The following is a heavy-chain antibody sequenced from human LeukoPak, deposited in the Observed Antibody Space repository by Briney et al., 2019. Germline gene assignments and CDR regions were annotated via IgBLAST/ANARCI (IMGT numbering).Heavy chain of an antibody. CDR2: IHRSGSP. V-gene: IGHV4-4*02. CDR3: AREVLGGFNPGAY. D-gene: IGHD1-14*01. Sequence: SETLSLTCTVSLDSTTSNFWSWVRQPPGKGLEWIGEIHRSGSPNYNPSLQSRVTISIDRSRNQIVLELSSVTAADTAVYYCAREVLGGFNPGAYWGQGILVTVSS. J-gene: IGHJ4*02. CDR1: LDSTTSNF.